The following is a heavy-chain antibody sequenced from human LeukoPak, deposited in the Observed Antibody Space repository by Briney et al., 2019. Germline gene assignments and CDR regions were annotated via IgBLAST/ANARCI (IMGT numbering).Heavy chain of an antibody. V-gene: IGHV1-3*01. CDR1: GYTFTSYA. D-gene: IGHD5-12*01. Sequence: GASVKVSCKASGYTFTSYAMHWVRQAPGQRLEWMGWINAGNGNTKYSQKFQGRVTITRDTSASTAYMELSSLRSEDTAVYYCARNPIWAGYLFDYWGQGTLVTVSS. CDR3: ARNPIWAGYLFDY. CDR2: INAGNGNT. J-gene: IGHJ4*02.